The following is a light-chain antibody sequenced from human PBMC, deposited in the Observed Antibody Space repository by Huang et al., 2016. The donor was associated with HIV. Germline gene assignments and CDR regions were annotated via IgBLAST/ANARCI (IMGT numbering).Light chain of an antibody. Sequence: EIVMTQSPDTLSVSPGERATLSCRASQSVRDKLAWYQQKPGQAPRLLLHATSTWAAGVPARFSGSGSGTEFTLTISSLQSEDCGVYYCQQYESWPPLTFGGGTKVEIK. CDR3: QQYESWPPLT. CDR2: ATS. V-gene: IGKV3-15*01. CDR1: QSVRDK. J-gene: IGKJ4*01.